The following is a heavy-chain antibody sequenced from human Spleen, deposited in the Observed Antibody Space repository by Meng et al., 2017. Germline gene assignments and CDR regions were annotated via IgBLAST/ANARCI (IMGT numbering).Heavy chain of an antibody. J-gene: IGHJ4*02. V-gene: IGHV3-38-3*01. CDR1: GFTVSSNE. CDR3: AKVQYSGSFQCDY. Sequence: LSLTCAASGFTVSSNEMSWVRQAPGKGLEWVSSISGGSTYYADSRKGRFTISRDNSKNTLHLQMNSLRAEDTAVYYCAKVQYSGSFQCDYWGQGTLVTVSS. D-gene: IGHD1-26*01. CDR2: ISGGST.